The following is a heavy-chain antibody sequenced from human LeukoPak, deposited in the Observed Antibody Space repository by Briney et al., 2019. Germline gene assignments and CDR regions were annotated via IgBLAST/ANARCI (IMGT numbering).Heavy chain of an antibody. V-gene: IGHV3-23*01. CDR3: AKSRRVIVVDDAFDI. Sequence: PGGSLRLSCAASGFTFSNYAMSWVRQAPGKGLEWVSAISGSGGSTYYADSVKGRFTISRDNSKNTLYLRMNSLRAEDTAVYYCAKSRRVIVVDDAFDIWGQGTMVTVSS. D-gene: IGHD3-22*01. CDR2: ISGSGGST. J-gene: IGHJ3*02. CDR1: GFTFSNYA.